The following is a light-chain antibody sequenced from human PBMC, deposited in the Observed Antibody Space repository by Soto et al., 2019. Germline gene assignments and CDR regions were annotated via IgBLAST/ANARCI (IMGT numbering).Light chain of an antibody. CDR3: SSYTSTSTYV. V-gene: IGLV2-18*02. J-gene: IGLJ1*01. Sequence: SALNQPPAVSGSPGQSFPISCTGTSSDVGSSNGVSWYQQPPGTAPKLMIYDVSNRPSGVPDRFSGSKSGNTASLTISGLQAEDEADYYCSSYTSTSTYVFGTGTKVTVL. CDR1: SSDVGSSNG. CDR2: DVS.